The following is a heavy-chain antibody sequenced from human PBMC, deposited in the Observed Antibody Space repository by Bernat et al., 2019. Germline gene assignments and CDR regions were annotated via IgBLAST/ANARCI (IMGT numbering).Heavy chain of an antibody. CDR1: GFTFGNYF. V-gene: IGHV3-23*01. CDR3: AKWTDRSGCWWSSDY. Sequence: EVQLLESGGGLVQPGGSRGLAGAAPGFTFGNYFLSGVGQAQGKGLGGVSGMDRDGGQKYYAGSVKGRFTISRDNSKNTLYLQMNSLRAEDTAVYYCAKWTDRSGCWWSSDYWGQGSLVTVSS. J-gene: IGHJ4*02. D-gene: IGHD3-3*01. CDR2: MDRDGGQK.